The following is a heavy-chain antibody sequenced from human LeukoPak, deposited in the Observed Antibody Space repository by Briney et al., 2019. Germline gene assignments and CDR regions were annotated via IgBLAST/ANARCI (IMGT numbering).Heavy chain of an antibody. J-gene: IGHJ4*02. V-gene: IGHV3-23*01. CDR2: ISGSGGST. CDR1: GFTFSSYA. CDR3: AKTKAAAHGILLYYFDY. D-gene: IGHD6-13*01. Sequence: PGGSLRLSCAASGFTFSSYAMSWVRQAPGEGLEWVSPISGSGGSTYYADSVKGRFTISREDSKNTLYLQMNSLRAEDTAVYYCAKTKAAAHGILLYYFDYWGQGTLVTVSS.